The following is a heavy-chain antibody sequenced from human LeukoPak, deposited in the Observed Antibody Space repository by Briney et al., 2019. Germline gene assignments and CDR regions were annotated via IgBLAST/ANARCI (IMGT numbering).Heavy chain of an antibody. CDR1: GYTFTNYA. V-gene: IGHV1-3*01. Sequence: ASVKVSCKGSGYTFTNYAVHWVRQAPGQRLEWLGWINPGNGDTKYSQNFQGGVTVTSDTSAATAYVELNSLTSEDTAVYYCARERWHCRVNCYSVYYYALDVWGQGTTVTVSS. J-gene: IGHJ6*02. CDR3: ARERWHCRVNCYSVYYYALDV. CDR2: INPGNGDT. D-gene: IGHD2-15*01.